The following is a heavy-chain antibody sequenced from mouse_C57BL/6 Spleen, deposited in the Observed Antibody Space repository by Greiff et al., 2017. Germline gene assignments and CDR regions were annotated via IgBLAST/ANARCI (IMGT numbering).Heavy chain of an antibody. V-gene: IGHV1-82*01. D-gene: IGHD4-1*01. CDR3: ARRGGTWYFDV. J-gene: IGHJ1*03. Sequence: QVQLQQSGPELVKPGASVKISCKASGYAFSSSWMNWVKQRPGKGLEWIGRIYPGDGDTNYNGKFKGKATLTADKSSSTAYMQLSSLTSKDSAVYFCARRGGTWYFDVWGTGTTVTVSS. CDR1: GYAFSSSW. CDR2: IYPGDGDT.